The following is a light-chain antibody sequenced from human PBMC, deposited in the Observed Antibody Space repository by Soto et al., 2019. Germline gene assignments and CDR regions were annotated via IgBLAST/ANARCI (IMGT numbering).Light chain of an antibody. CDR1: RSDVGGYNY. J-gene: IGLJ1*01. CDR2: DVS. V-gene: IGLV2-11*01. CDR3: CSYAGSYPWV. Sequence: QSALTQPRSVSGSPGQSVTISCTGTRSDVGGYNYVSWYRQHPGKAPKLMIYDVSKRPSGVPDRFSGSKSGNTASLTISWLQAEDEADYYCCSYAGSYPWVFVTGTKLTVL.